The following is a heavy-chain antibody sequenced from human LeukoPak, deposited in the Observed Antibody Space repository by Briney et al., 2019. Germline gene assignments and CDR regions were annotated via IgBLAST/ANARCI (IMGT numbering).Heavy chain of an antibody. CDR1: GFTFSDDY. CDR2: ISTSGSTI. Sequence: GGSLRLSCAASGFTFSDDYMSWLRQAPGKGVEGVSYISTSGSTIYYAESVKGRFTISRDNAKNSLYLQMNSLRAEDTAVYYCARYAFGAYYYGMDVWGQGTTVTVSS. D-gene: IGHD3-10*01. J-gene: IGHJ6*02. CDR3: ARYAFGAYYYGMDV. V-gene: IGHV3-11*01.